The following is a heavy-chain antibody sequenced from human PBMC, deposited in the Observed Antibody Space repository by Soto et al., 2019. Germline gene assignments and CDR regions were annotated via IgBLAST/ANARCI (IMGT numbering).Heavy chain of an antibody. V-gene: IGHV1-46*01. CDR3: AIPYGSGSLNYFDY. CDR2: INPRTGST. Sequence: GASVKVSCKASGYNFTTYYMHWVRQAPGQGLEWVGIINPRTGSTTYTQKFQGRVTITRDTSASTAYMELSSLRSEDTAVYYCAIPYGSGSLNYFDYWGQGTLVTVSS. CDR1: GYNFTTYY. D-gene: IGHD3-10*01. J-gene: IGHJ4*02.